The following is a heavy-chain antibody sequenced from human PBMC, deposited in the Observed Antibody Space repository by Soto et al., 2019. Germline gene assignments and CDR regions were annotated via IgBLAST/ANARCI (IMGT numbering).Heavy chain of an antibody. V-gene: IGHV3-21*01. Sequence: GGSMRLSCAASGFTFSSYSMNWVRQAPGKGLEWVSSISSSSSYIYYADSVKGRFTISRDNAKNSLYLQMNSLRAEDTAVYYCASKRIQLHAFDIWGQGIMVTVSS. J-gene: IGHJ3*02. CDR3: ASKRIQLHAFDI. CDR2: ISSSSSYI. D-gene: IGHD5-18*01. CDR1: GFTFSSYS.